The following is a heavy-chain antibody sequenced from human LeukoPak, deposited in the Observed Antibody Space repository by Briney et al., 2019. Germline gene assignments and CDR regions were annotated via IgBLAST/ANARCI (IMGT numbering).Heavy chain of an antibody. CDR3: AREFRSGNKYFDY. CDR1: GGSISSGSYY. D-gene: IGHD3-10*01. J-gene: IGHJ4*02. Sequence: SETLSLTCTVSGGSISSGSYYWSWIRQPAGKGLEWIGRIYTSGSTNYNPSLKSRVTISVDTSKNQFSLKLSSVTAADTAVYYCAREFRSGNKYFDYWGQGTLVTVSS. V-gene: IGHV4-61*02. CDR2: IYTSGST.